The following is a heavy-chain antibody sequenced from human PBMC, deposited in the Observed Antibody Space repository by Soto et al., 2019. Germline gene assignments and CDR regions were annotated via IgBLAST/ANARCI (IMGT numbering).Heavy chain of an antibody. Sequence: GGSLRLSCAASGFTFNNYPFNWVRRAPGKGPEWVSSISDTGDDTFYAGSVRGRFTISRDDAKSSLYLQMDSLRVEDTAVYYCAIPYDILTGTPDYWGQGTLVTVSS. CDR3: AIPYDILTGTPDY. V-gene: IGHV3-21*01. J-gene: IGHJ4*02. D-gene: IGHD3-9*01. CDR2: ISDTGDDT. CDR1: GFTFNNYP.